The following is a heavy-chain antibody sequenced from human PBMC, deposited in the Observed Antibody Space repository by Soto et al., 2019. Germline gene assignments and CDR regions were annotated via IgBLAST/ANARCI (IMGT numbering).Heavy chain of an antibody. CDR3: ARLDSRKGHYYDY. V-gene: IGHV4-39*01. J-gene: IGHJ4*02. CDR1: GGSISSSSYY. CDR2: IYYSGST. Sequence: SETLSLTCTVSGGSISSSSYYWGWIRQPPGKGLEWIGSIYYSGSTYYNPSLKSRDTISVDTSKNQFSLKLSSVTAADTAVYYCARLDSRKGHYYDYWGQGTLVTVSS. D-gene: IGHD2-21*01.